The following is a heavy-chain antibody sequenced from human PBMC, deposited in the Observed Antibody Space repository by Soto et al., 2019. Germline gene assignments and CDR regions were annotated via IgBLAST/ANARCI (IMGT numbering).Heavy chain of an antibody. Sequence: SETLSLTCAVYGGSFCGYDWSWIRQPPGKWLEWIGEINHSGSTNYNPSLKSRVTISVDTSKNQFSLKLSSVTAADTAVYYCARGGQGDEYYYYYMDVWGKGTTVTVSS. CDR1: GGSFCGYD. J-gene: IGHJ6*03. V-gene: IGHV4-34*01. CDR3: ARGGQGDEYYYYYMDV. CDR2: INHSGST.